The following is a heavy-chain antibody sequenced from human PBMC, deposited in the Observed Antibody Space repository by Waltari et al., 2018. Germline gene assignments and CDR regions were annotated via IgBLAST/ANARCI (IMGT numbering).Heavy chain of an antibody. D-gene: IGHD4-17*01. CDR2: IGSTGDVI. J-gene: IGHJ4*02. CDR3: VRRLRWSRAY. CDR1: GVTFGDYG. Sequence: VQLVESAGGLVQPGGSLRLACAACGVTFGDYGRNWVRQAPGKGLEWVSYIGSTGDVIYYADSVKGRFTISRDNAKNSLFLHLSSLTGEDTAVYYCVRRLRWSRAYWGQGTPVTVSS. V-gene: IGHV3-48*03.